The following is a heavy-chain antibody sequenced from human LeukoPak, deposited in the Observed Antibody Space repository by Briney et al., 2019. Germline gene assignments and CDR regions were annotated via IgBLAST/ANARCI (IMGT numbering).Heavy chain of an antibody. CDR3: ARLMPRDYGGRDAFDI. D-gene: IGHD4-23*01. CDR2: IYYSGST. V-gene: IGHV4-59*08. CDR1: GGSISSYY. J-gene: IGHJ3*02. Sequence: SETLSLTCTVSGGSISSYYWSCIRQPPGKGLEWIGYIYYSGSTNYNPSLKSRVTISVDTSKNQFSLKLSSVTAADTAVYYCARLMPRDYGGRDAFDIWGQGTMVTVSS.